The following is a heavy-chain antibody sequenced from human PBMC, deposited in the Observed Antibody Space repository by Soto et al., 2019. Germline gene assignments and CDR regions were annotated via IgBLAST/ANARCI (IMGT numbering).Heavy chain of an antibody. CDR2: ISAYNGNT. CDR1: GYTFTSYG. D-gene: IGHD6-6*01. Sequence: QVQLVQSGAEVKKPGASVKVSCKASGYTFTSYGISWVRQAPGQGLEWMGWISAYNGNTNYAQKLQGRVPMTTDTSTSTTYMELRSLRSDDTAVYYCARDLDSSSPKYYYYGMDVWGQGTTVTVSS. CDR3: ARDLDSSSPKYYYYGMDV. J-gene: IGHJ6*02. V-gene: IGHV1-18*01.